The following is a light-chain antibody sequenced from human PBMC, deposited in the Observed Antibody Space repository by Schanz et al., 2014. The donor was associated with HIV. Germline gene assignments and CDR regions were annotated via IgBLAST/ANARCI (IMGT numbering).Light chain of an antibody. J-gene: IGKJ1*01. CDR1: QSISSY. CDR2: AAS. Sequence: DIQMPQSPSSLSASVGARVTITCRASQSISSYLNWYQQKPGKAPKLLIYAASSLQSGVPSRFSGSGSGTDFTLTISSLQPEDFATYYCQQSYSTPRTFGQGTKVESK. V-gene: IGKV1-39*01. CDR3: QQSYSTPRT.